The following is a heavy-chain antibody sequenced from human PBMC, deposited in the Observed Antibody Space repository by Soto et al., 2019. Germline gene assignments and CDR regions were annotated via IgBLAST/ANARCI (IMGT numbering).Heavy chain of an antibody. V-gene: IGHV3-7*01. CDR1: GFTFSSYW. J-gene: IGHJ5*02. CDR3: ARVAVTAIYNWFDP. CDR2: IKQDGSEK. Sequence: GGSLRLSCAASGFTFSSYWMSWVRQAPGKGLEWVANIKQDGSEKYYVDSVKGRFTISRDNAKNSLYLQMNSLRAEDTAVYYCARVAVTAIYNWFDPWGQGTLVTVSS. D-gene: IGHD2-21*02.